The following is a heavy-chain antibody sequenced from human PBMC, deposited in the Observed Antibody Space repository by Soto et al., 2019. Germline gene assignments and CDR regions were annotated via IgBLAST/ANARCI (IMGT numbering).Heavy chain of an antibody. D-gene: IGHD6-19*01. CDR3: ARGAIAVAGFNYYGMDV. J-gene: IGHJ6*02. Sequence: EVQLVESGGGLVQPGGSLRLSCAASGFTFSSYAMHWVRQAPGKGLEYVSAISSNGGSTYYANSVKGRFTISRDNSKNTLYLQMGSLRAEDMAVYYCARGAIAVAGFNYYGMDVWGQGTTVTVSS. V-gene: IGHV3-64*01. CDR2: ISSNGGST. CDR1: GFTFSSYA.